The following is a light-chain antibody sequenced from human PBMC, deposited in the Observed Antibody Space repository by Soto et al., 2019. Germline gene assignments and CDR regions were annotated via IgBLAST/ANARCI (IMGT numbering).Light chain of an antibody. V-gene: IGKV1-5*03. Sequence: DIQMTQSPSTLSASVGDRLTITCRASQSISTWLAWYQQKPGKAPKLLIYTASRLESGVPSRFSGSGSGTEFTLTISSLQPDDFATYYCQQYNSHSSYTFGQGTKLEIK. CDR3: QQYNSHSSYT. CDR2: TAS. CDR1: QSISTW. J-gene: IGKJ2*01.